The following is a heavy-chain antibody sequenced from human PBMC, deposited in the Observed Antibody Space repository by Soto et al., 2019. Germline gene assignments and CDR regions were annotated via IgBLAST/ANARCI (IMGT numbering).Heavy chain of an antibody. V-gene: IGHV1-69*01. J-gene: IGHJ4*02. D-gene: IGHD6-19*01. CDR2: IIPIFCTA. Sequence: QVQLVQSGAEVKKPGSSVKVSCKASGGTFSSYAISWVRQAPGQGLEWMGGIIPIFCTANYAQKFQGRVTITADESTSTAYMELSSLRSEDTAVYYCARDSHRSYSSGWRYFDYWGQGTLVTVSS. CDR1: GGTFSSYA. CDR3: ARDSHRSYSSGWRYFDY.